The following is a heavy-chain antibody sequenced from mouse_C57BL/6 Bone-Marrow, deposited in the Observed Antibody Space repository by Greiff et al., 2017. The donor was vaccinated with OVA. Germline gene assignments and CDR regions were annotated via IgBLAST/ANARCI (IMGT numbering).Heavy chain of an antibody. CDR1: GYSITSGYY. CDR3: ARDDYDDFDY. D-gene: IGHD2-4*01. CDR2: ISYDGSN. V-gene: IGHV3-6*01. J-gene: IGHJ2*01. Sequence: EVKLMESGPGLVKPSQSLSLTCSVTGYSITSGYYWNWIRQFPGNKLEWMGYISYDGSNNYNPSLKNRISITRDTSKNQFFLKLNSVTTEDTATYYCARDDYDDFDYWGQGTTLTVSS.